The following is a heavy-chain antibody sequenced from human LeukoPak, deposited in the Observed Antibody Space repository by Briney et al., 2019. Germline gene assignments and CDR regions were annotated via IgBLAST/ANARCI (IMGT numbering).Heavy chain of an antibody. D-gene: IGHD3-10*01. CDR1: GSTFGDYW. J-gene: IGHJ4*02. V-gene: IGHV3-7*01. CDR3: AAWGVHNY. Sequence: GGSLRLSCAASGSTFGDYWMNWVRQIPGKGLEWVANINLSGSVKLYVDSVRGRCTISRDNAENSLSLQMDSLRAEDTAVYYCAAWGVHNYWGQGTLVTVSS. CDR2: INLSGSVK.